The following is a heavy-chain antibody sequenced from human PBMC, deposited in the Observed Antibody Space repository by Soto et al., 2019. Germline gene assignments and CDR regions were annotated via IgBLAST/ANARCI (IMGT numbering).Heavy chain of an antibody. CDR1: GFTFSSYS. CDR3: ARAYSASYHSSQFDY. D-gene: IGHD3-10*01. J-gene: IGHJ4*02. V-gene: IGHV3-21*01. Sequence: EVQLVESGGGLVKPGGSLRLSCAASGFTFSSYSMNWVRQAPGKGLEWVSSISSSSSYIYYADSVKGRFTISRDNAKNSLSLQMNSLRAEDTAVYYCARAYSASYHSSQFDYWGQGTLVTVSS. CDR2: ISSSSSYI.